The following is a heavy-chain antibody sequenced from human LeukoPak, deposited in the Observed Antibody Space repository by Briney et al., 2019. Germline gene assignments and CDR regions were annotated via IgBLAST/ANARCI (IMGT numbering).Heavy chain of an antibody. D-gene: IGHD2-2*01. Sequence: ASVKVSCKASGYTFTSYAMNWVRQAPGQGLEWMGWINTNTGNPTYAQGFTGRFVFSLDTSVSTAYLQISSLKAEDTAVYYCARGVPRYCRSPVRATADICGVYWGQGTLVTVSS. V-gene: IGHV7-4-1*02. J-gene: IGHJ4*02. CDR3: ARGVPRYCRSPVRATADICGVY. CDR1: GYTFTSYA. CDR2: INTNTGNP.